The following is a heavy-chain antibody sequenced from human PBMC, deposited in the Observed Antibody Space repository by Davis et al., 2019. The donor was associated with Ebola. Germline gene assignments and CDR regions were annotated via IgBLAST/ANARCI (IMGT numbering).Heavy chain of an antibody. V-gene: IGHV1-2*06. Sequence: ASVKVSCKASGYTFTGCYMHWVRQAPGQGLEWMGRINPNSGGTNYAQKFQGRVTMTRDTSISTAYMELSRLRSDDTAVYYCARTGYSSSWYLIEDYWGQGTLVTVSS. J-gene: IGHJ4*02. CDR2: INPNSGGT. D-gene: IGHD6-13*01. CDR1: GYTFTGCY. CDR3: ARTGYSSSWYLIEDY.